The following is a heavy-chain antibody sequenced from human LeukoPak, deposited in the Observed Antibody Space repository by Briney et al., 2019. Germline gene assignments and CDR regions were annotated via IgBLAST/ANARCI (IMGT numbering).Heavy chain of an antibody. V-gene: IGHV3-23*01. J-gene: IGHJ4*02. D-gene: IGHD3-22*01. CDR1: GFTFSSYA. Sequence: PGGSLRHSCAASGFTFSSYAMSWVRQAPGKGLEWVSAISGSGGSTYYADSVKGRFTISRDNSKNTLYLQMNSLRAEDTAVYYCAKTVPSVFYYDSSGYYLGDYWGQGTLVTVSS. CDR2: ISGSGGST. CDR3: AKTVPSVFYYDSSGYYLGDY.